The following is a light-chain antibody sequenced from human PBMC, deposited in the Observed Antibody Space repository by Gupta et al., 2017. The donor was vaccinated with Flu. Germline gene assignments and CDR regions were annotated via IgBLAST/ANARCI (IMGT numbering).Light chain of an antibody. CDR1: QGVHTNY. Sequence: EIVLTQSPGTLSLSPGERVNLFCRASQGVHTNYLAWYQQKPGQAPRLLIYAASSRAAGIPDRFRGSGSGTDFTLTISRLDPGDFAVYYCQQYDSSPWTFGQGTKVEV. CDR3: QQYDSSPWT. V-gene: IGKV3-20*01. J-gene: IGKJ1*01. CDR2: AAS.